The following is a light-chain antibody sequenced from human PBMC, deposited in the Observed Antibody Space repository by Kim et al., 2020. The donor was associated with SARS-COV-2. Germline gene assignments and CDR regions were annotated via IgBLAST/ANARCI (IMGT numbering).Light chain of an antibody. J-gene: IGLJ3*02. CDR2: QDN. Sequence: SYELTQPPSVSVSPGQTASITCSGDKLGDKYACWYQQKPGQSPVLVIYQDNKRPSGIPERFSGSNSGNTATLTISGTQAMDEAYYYCQAWDSSTAVFGGG. CDR3: QAWDSSTAV. CDR1: KLGDKY. V-gene: IGLV3-1*01.